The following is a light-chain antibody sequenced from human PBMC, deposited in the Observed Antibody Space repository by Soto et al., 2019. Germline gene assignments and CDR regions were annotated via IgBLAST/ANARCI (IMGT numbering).Light chain of an antibody. CDR2: EVS. Sequence: QSVLTQPPSASGSPGQSVSISCTGTSSDVGGYNSVSWYQHHPGKAPKLMIYEVSKRPSGVPDRFSGSKSGNTASLTVSGLQTEDEADYYCSSYAGYNNIYVFGTGTQLTVL. J-gene: IGLJ1*01. CDR1: SSDVGGYNS. V-gene: IGLV2-8*01. CDR3: SSYAGYNNIYV.